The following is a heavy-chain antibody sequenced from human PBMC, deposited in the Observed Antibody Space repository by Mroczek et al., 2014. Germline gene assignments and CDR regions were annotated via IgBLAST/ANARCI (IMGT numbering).Heavy chain of an antibody. V-gene: IGHV4-61*02. CDR1: GGSISSGSYY. CDR3: ASTTAHYDFPQNWFDP. J-gene: IGHJ5*02. D-gene: IGHD3-3*01. CDR2: IYTSGST. Sequence: KESGPGLVKPSQTLSLTCTVSGGSISSGSYYWSWIRQPAGKGLEWIGRIYTSGSTNYNPSLKSRVTISVDTSKNQFSLKLSSVTAADTAVYYCASTTAHYDFPQNWFDPWGQGTPGHRLL.